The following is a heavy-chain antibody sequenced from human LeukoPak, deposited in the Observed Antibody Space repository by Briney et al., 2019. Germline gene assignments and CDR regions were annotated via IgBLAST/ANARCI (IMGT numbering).Heavy chain of an antibody. CDR1: GFTFNTYG. D-gene: IGHD3-9*01. CDR2: ISSGGDNT. CDR3: VRVGWDKTGYYHTQLDY. J-gene: IGHJ4*02. Sequence: GGSLILSCAATGFTFNTYGMSWVRQAPGKELEWVSVISSGGDNTYYADSVKGRFTISRDTSKNTVFLHMNSLRAEDTAVYYCVRVGWDKTGYYHTQLDYWGQGTLVTVSS. V-gene: IGHV3-23*01.